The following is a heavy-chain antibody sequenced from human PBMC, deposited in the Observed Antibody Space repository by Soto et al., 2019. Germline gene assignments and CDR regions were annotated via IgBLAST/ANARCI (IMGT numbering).Heavy chain of an antibody. Sequence: ASVKVSCKVSGYTLTELSMHWVRQAPGKGLEWMGGFDPEDGETIYAQKFQGRVTMTEDTSTDTAYMELSSLRSEDTAVYYCATYSSGWYAQNWFDPWGQGTLVTVSS. J-gene: IGHJ5*02. CDR1: GYTLTELS. V-gene: IGHV1-24*01. CDR3: ATYSSGWYAQNWFDP. CDR2: FDPEDGET. D-gene: IGHD6-19*01.